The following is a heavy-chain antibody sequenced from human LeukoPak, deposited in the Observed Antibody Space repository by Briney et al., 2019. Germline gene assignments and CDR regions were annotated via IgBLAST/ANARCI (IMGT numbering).Heavy chain of an antibody. J-gene: IGHJ4*02. CDR3: AREPKAYCDGDCYPDY. CDR1: GFTFSSNY. V-gene: IGHV3-48*02. CDR2: ISNSSRTL. D-gene: IGHD2-21*02. Sequence: PGGSLRLSCAASGFTFSSNYMNWVRQAPGKGLEWVSYISNSSRTLYYADSVQGRFTISRDNAKNSLILQMNSLRDEDTAVYYCAREPKAYCDGDCYPDYWGQGTLVTVSS.